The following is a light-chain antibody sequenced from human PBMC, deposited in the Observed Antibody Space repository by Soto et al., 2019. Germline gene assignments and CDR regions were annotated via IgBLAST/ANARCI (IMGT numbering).Light chain of an antibody. CDR2: ASS. CDR3: QQYYSYPRT. J-gene: IGKJ1*01. Sequence: AIRMTQSPSSLSASTGDRVTITCRASQGIRSYVAWYQQKPWKAPTLLIYASSTLQSGVPSRFSGSGSGTDFTLTISCLQSEDFATYYCQQYYSYPRTFGQGTKVEIK. CDR1: QGIRSY. V-gene: IGKV1-8*01.